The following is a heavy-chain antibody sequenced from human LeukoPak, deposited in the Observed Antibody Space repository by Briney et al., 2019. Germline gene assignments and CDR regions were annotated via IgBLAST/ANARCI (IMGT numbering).Heavy chain of an antibody. CDR2: INHSGST. CDR1: GGSFSGYY. CDR3: ARGTMTTVTYYFDY. D-gene: IGHD4-17*01. V-gene: IGHV4-34*01. J-gene: IGHJ4*02. Sequence: PSETLSLTCAVYGGSFSGYYWSWIRQPPGKGLEWIGEINHSGSTNYNPSLKSRVTISVDTSKNQFSLKLSSVTAADTAVYYCARGTMTTVTYYFDYWGQETLVTVFS.